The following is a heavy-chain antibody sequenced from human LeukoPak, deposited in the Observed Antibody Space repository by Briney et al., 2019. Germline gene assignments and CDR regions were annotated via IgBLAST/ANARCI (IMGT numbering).Heavy chain of an antibody. J-gene: IGHJ4*02. D-gene: IGHD2-2*01. CDR3: ARSRSFVYYFDY. V-gene: IGHV3-30*01. CDR1: GFTFSSYA. CDR2: ISYDGSNN. Sequence: GGSLRLSCAASGFTFSSYAMHWVRQAPGKGLEWVAVISYDGSNNYYADSVKGRFTISRDNSKNTLYLQMNSLRAEDTAVYYCARSRSFVYYFDYWGQGTLVTVSS.